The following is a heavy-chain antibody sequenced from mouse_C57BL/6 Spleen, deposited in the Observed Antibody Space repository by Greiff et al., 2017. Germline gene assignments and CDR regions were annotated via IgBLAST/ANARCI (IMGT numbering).Heavy chain of an antibody. D-gene: IGHD3-3*01. CDR3: ARSRLGQRTYFDY. CDR1: GYTFTSYW. Sequence: QVQLQQSGAELVKPGASVKLSCKASGYTFTSYWMHWVKQRPGQGLEWIGMIHPNSGSTNYNEKFKSKATLTVDKSSSTAYMQLSSLTSADSAVYYCARSRLGQRTYFDYWGQGTTLTVSS. V-gene: IGHV1-64*01. J-gene: IGHJ2*01. CDR2: IHPNSGST.